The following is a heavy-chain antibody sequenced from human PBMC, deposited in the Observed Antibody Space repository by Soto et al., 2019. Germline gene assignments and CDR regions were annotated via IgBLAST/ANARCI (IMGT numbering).Heavy chain of an antibody. CDR2: IYPGDSQT. CDR1: GYDFAGYW. J-gene: IGHJ5*02. CDR3: ARERGAAATPNWFDP. D-gene: IGHD1-26*01. Sequence: GESLKISCKGSGYDFAGYWIGWVRQMPGRGLEWVGVIYPGDSQTRYSPSFQGQVTISADKSVRTVYLQWSSLQASDTAIYYCARERGAAATPNWFDPWGQGTLVTVSS. V-gene: IGHV5-51*01.